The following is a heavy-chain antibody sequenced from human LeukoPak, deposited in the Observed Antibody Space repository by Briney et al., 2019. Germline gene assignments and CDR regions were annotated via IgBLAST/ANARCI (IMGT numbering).Heavy chain of an antibody. D-gene: IGHD3-16*02. Sequence: SETLSLTCAVHGGSFIAYYCSSIRQPPRERRECMGQSNESGSTNYNPSLKSRVTISVDTSKNQFSLKLSSVTAADTAVYYCARGPSDYVWGSYRKHGYYFDYWGQGTLVTVSS. V-gene: IGHV4-34*01. CDR2: SNESGST. CDR1: GGSFIAYY. CDR3: ARGPSDYVWGSYRKHGYYFDY. J-gene: IGHJ4*02.